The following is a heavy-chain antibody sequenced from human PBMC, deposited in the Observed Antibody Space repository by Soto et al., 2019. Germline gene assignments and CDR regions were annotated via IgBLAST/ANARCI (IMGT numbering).Heavy chain of an antibody. D-gene: IGHD4-17*01. CDR1: GFSLSTSGVG. J-gene: IGHJ4*02. V-gene: IGHV2-5*02. CDR2: IYWAADK. CDR3: AQIMTTVTTK. Sequence: QITLKESGPALVKPTPTLTLTCTFSGFSLSTSGVGVGWIRQPPANALEWLALIYWAADKRYSPSLKSRLTIIKDTSKSQVVLTMTNMDPVDTATYYCAQIMTTVTTKWGQGTLVTVSS.